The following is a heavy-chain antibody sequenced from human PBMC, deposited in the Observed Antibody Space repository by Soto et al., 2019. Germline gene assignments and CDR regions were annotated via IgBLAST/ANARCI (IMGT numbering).Heavy chain of an antibody. CDR1: GFIFDDYA. Sequence: EVQLVESGGGLVQPGRSLRLSCAASGFIFDDYAMHWVRQAPGKGLEWVAVISGNSGSLGYADSVKGRFTISRDNAKNSLYLQMNRLRAEDTALYYCAKDRYSSSAYYYYGMDAWDQGTTVTVSS. CDR3: AKDRYSSSAYYYYGMDA. J-gene: IGHJ6*02. D-gene: IGHD6-6*01. CDR2: ISGNSGSL. V-gene: IGHV3-9*01.